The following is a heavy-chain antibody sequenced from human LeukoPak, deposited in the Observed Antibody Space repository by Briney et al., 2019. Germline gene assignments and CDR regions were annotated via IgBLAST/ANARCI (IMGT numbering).Heavy chain of an antibody. CDR1: GFTFSSYT. CDR2: ISGIGST. V-gene: IGHV3-23*01. CDR3: AKRYGSGSSLRSFDY. J-gene: IGHJ4*02. D-gene: IGHD3-10*01. Sequence: SGGSLRLSCAASGFTFSSYTMTWVRQASGKGLEWVSGISGIGSTYYADSVKGRFTISGDNSKNTLYLQMNSLRAEDTAVYYCAKRYGSGSSLRSFDYWGQGTLVTVSS.